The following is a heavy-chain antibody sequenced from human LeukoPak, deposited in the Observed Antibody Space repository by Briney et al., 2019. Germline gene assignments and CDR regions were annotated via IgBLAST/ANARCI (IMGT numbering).Heavy chain of an antibody. CDR1: GYTFTGYY. CDR2: INPNSGGT. J-gene: IGHJ5*02. Sequence: GASVKVSCKASGYTFTGYYMHWVRQAPGQGLEWMGWINPNSGGTNYAQKFQGRVTMTRDTSISTAYVGLSRLRSDGTAVYYCARDVDTAMVSGWFDPWGQGTLVTVSS. CDR3: ARDVDTAMVSGWFDP. V-gene: IGHV1-2*02. D-gene: IGHD5-18*01.